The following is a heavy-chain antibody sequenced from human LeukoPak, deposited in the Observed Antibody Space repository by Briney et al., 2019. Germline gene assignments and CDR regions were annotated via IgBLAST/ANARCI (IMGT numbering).Heavy chain of an antibody. J-gene: IGHJ3*02. CDR2: INPSGGST. D-gene: IGHD3-22*01. V-gene: IGHV1-46*01. Sequence: ASVKVSCKASGYTFTSYYMHWVRQAPGQGLEWMGIINPSGGSTSYAQKFQGRGTMTRDMSTSTVYMELSSLRSEDTAVYYCARDQQGSYDSSGYGGAFDIWGQGTMVTVSS. CDR3: ARDQQGSYDSSGYGGAFDI. CDR1: GYTFTSYY.